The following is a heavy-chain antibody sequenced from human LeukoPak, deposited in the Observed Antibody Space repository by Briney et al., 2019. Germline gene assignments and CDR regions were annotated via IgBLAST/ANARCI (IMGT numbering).Heavy chain of an antibody. CDR2: IIPIFGTA. D-gene: IGHD3-9*01. V-gene: IGHV1-69*06. Sequence: ASVKVSCKASGGTFSSYAISWVRQAPGQGLEWMGGIIPIFGTANYAQKFQGRVTITADKSTSTAYMELSSLRSEDTAVYYCARGQYYDILTGYYVGYYYMDVWGKGTAVTISS. CDR3: ARGQYYDILTGYYVGYYYMDV. J-gene: IGHJ6*03. CDR1: GGTFSSYA.